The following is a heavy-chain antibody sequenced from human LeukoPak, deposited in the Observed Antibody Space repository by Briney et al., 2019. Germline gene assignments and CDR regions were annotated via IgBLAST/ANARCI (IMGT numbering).Heavy chain of an antibody. Sequence: GGTLRLSCAASGFTFSSYGMSWVRQAPGKGLEWVSAISGSGGSTYYADSVKGRFTISRDNSKNTLYLQMNSLRAEDTAVFYCAKRCSGGSCYSAYHFDYWGQGTLVTVSS. CDR1: GFTFSSYG. CDR3: AKRCSGGSCYSAYHFDY. CDR2: ISGSGGST. D-gene: IGHD2-15*01. V-gene: IGHV3-23*01. J-gene: IGHJ4*02.